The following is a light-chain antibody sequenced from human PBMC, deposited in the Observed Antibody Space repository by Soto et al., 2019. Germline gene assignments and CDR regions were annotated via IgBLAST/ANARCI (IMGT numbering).Light chain of an antibody. CDR1: SSDVGKYKF. CDR3: CSHAGGGTLV. Sequence: QSVLTQPASVSGSPGQSISVSCTGTSSDVGKYKFVSWYQQHPGKAPKLLIYEGTKRPSGVSNRFSGSKSGNTASLTISGLQAEDEADYYCCSHAGGGTLVFGGGTQLTVL. V-gene: IGLV2-23*01. CDR2: EGT. J-gene: IGLJ3*02.